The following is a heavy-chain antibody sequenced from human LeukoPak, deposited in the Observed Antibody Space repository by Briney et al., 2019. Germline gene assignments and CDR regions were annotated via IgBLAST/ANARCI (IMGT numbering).Heavy chain of an antibody. V-gene: IGHV3-11*01. CDR1: GFTFSDYY. Sequence: GGSLRLSCAASGFTFSDYYMTWIRQAPGKGLEWVSYISSSGTTIYYADSVKGRFTISRDSAKNSLYLQMNSLRAEDTAVYYCARTSGWELYYYYYGMDVWGQGTTVTVSS. CDR3: ARTSGWELYYYYYGMDV. J-gene: IGHJ6*02. D-gene: IGHD6-25*01. CDR2: ISSSGTTI.